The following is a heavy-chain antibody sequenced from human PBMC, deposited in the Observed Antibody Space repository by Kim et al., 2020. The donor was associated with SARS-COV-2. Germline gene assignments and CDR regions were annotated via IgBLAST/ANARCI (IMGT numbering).Heavy chain of an antibody. CDR2: TYYRSKWYN. CDR3: ARGKDYYGSGSYFYLDY. CDR1: GDSVSSNSAA. Sequence: SQTLSLTCAISGDSVSSNSAAWNWIRQSPSRGLEWLGRTYYRSKWYNDYAVSVKSRITINPDTSKNQFSLQLNSVTPEDTAVYYCARGKDYYGSGSYFYLDYWGQGTLVTVSS. D-gene: IGHD3-10*01. V-gene: IGHV6-1*01. J-gene: IGHJ4*02.